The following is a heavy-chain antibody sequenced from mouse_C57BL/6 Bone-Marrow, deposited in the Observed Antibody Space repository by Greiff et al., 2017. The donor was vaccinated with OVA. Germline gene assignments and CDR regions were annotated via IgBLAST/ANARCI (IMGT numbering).Heavy chain of an antibody. CDR2: IDPSDSYT. J-gene: IGHJ2*01. CDR3: ARGSITTVVAGDY. Sequence: VQLQQPGAELVMPGASVKLSCTASGYTFTSYWMHWVKQRPGQGLEWIGEIDPSDSYTNYNQKFKGKSTLTVDKSSSTAYMQLSSLTSEDSAVYYCARGSITTVVAGDYWGQGTTLTVSS. CDR1: GYTFTSYW. V-gene: IGHV1-69*01. D-gene: IGHD1-1*01.